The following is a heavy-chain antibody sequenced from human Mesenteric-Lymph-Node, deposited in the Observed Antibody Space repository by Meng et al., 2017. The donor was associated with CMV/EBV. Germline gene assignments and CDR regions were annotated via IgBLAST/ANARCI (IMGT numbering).Heavy chain of an antibody. D-gene: IGHD3-3*01. CDR3: VSIGYDFWGGPLGLYYYGMDV. Sequence: SETLSLTCTVSGDSISSTSYYWGWIRQAPGMGLEWIGSIYYNGDTYYNPCLKSRVTISEDTFKDQFSLKLTSVTAADTAVYYCVSIGYDFWGGPLGLYYYGMDVWGQGTTVTVSS. J-gene: IGHJ6*02. V-gene: IGHV4-39*07. CDR2: IYYNGDT. CDR1: GDSISSTSYY.